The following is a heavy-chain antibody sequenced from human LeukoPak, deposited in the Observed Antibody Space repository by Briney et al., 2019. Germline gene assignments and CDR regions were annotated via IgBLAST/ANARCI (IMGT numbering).Heavy chain of an antibody. Sequence: PGGSLRLSCAASGFTFSSYAMSWVRQAPGKGLEWVSCISNSSSYIYYADSVKGRFTISRDNAKNSLYLQMNSLRAEDTAVYYCARDGDTAMADYWGQGTLVTVSS. CDR2: ISNSSSYI. J-gene: IGHJ4*02. CDR1: GFTFSSYA. CDR3: ARDGDTAMADY. D-gene: IGHD5-18*01. V-gene: IGHV3-21*01.